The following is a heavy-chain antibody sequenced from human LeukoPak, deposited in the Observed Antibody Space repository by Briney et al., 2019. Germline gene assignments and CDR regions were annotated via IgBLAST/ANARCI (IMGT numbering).Heavy chain of an antibody. Sequence: GGSLRLSCAASGFTFRSYAMHWVRQAPGKGLEWVTAILNDGSNKFYADSVKGRFTISRDNAKNSLYLQMNSLRAEDTAVYYCARGLSDAFDIWGQGTMVTVSS. J-gene: IGHJ3*02. V-gene: IGHV3-30*04. CDR1: GFTFRSYA. CDR3: ARGLSDAFDI. CDR2: ILNDGSNK.